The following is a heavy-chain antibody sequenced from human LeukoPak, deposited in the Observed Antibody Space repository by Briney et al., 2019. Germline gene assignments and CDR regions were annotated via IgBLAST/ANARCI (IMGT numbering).Heavy chain of an antibody. CDR3: ARDLGRYGDYPPGNGMDV. D-gene: IGHD4-17*01. CDR2: IYYSGST. V-gene: IGHV4-59*01. Sequence: SETLSLTCPVSGCSISSYYWSWIRQPPGKGLEWIGYIYYSGSTNYNPSLKSRVTISVDTSKNQFSLKLSSVTAADTAVYYCARDLGRYGDYPPGNGMDVWGQGTTVTVSS. J-gene: IGHJ6*02. CDR1: GCSISSYY.